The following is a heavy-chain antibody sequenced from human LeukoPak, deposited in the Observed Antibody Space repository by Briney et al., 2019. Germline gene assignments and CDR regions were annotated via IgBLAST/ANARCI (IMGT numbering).Heavy chain of an antibody. CDR3: ARDSGWYGGGWFDP. CDR2: IYYSGST. Sequence: ASETLSLTCTVSGGSISSYYWSWIRQPPGKGLEWIGYIYYSGSTNYNPSLKCRVTISVDTSKNQFSLKLSSVTAADTAVYYCARDSGWYGGGWFDPWGQGTLVTVSS. D-gene: IGHD6-13*01. CDR1: GGSISSYY. V-gene: IGHV4-59*01. J-gene: IGHJ5*02.